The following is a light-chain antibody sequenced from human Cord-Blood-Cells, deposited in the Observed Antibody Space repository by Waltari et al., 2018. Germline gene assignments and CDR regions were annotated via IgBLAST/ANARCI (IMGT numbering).Light chain of an antibody. J-gene: IGLJ3*02. CDR1: SSDVGGYNY. CDR3: CSYAGSYNWV. Sequence: QSALTQPRSVSGSPGQSVTISCTGTSSDVGGYNYVSWYQQYPGKAPKLMIYVVSKRPAGVPDRFSGSKSGNTASLTISGLQAEDEADYYCCSYAGSYNWVFGGGTKLTVL. V-gene: IGLV2-11*01. CDR2: VVS.